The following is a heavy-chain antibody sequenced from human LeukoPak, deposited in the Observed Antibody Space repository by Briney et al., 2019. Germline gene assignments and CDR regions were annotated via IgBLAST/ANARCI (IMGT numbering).Heavy chain of an antibody. J-gene: IGHJ4*02. CDR3: ARGKAVAYDY. CDR2: ISTYNGDT. Sequence: ASVKVSCKASGYTFTSYYMHWVRQAPGQGLEWMGWISTYNGDTDYAQKLQGRVTMTTDPSTSTADMELRSLRSDDTAVYYCARGKAVAYDYWGQGTLVTVSS. CDR1: GYTFTSYY. V-gene: IGHV1-18*04. D-gene: IGHD6-19*01.